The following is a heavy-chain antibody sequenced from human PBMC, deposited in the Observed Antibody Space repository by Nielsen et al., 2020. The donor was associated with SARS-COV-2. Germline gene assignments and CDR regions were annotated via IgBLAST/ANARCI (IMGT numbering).Heavy chain of an antibody. Sequence: VRQAPGQGLEWVGRIKSKTDGGTTDYAAPVKGRFTISRDDSKNTLYLQMNSLKTEDTAAYYCTTGSGYCSGGSCYSESFYYGMDVWGQGTTVTVSS. D-gene: IGHD2-15*01. V-gene: IGHV3-15*01. CDR3: TTGSGYCSGGSCYSESFYYGMDV. J-gene: IGHJ6*02. CDR2: IKSKTDGGTT.